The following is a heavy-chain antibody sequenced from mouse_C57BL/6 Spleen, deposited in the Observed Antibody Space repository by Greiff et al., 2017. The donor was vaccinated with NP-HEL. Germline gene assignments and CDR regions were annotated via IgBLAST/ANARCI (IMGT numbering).Heavy chain of an antibody. J-gene: IGHJ2*01. D-gene: IGHD2-4*01. CDR3: ASYDYDVGDY. V-gene: IGHV1-26*01. CDR2: INPNNGGT. Sequence: EVQLQQSGPELVKPGASVKISCKASGYTFTDYYVNWVKQSHGKSLEWIGDINPNNGGTSYNQKFKGKATLTVDKSSSTAYMALRSLTSEDSAVYYCASYDYDVGDYWGQGTTLTVSS. CDR1: GYTFTDYY.